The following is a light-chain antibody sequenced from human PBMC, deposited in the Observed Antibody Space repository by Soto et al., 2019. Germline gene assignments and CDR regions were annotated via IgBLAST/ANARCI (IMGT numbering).Light chain of an antibody. CDR1: HTISSSY. Sequence: EIVLTQSPGTLSLSPGERATLSCMASHTISSSYLAWYQQKPGQAPRLLMYGISRRATGIPDRFSGSGSGKDFTLTITRLEPEDFAVYYCQQYVTSSPRTFGQGTKVDIK. V-gene: IGKV3-20*01. CDR3: QQYVTSSPRT. J-gene: IGKJ1*01. CDR2: GIS.